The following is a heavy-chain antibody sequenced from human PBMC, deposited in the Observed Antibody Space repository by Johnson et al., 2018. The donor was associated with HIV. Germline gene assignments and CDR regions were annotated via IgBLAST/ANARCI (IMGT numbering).Heavy chain of an antibody. Sequence: QVQLVESGGGLVQPGGSLRLSCAVSRFTVSSNYMTWVRQAPGKGLEWVAVISYDGSNKYYADSVKGRFTISRDNSKNTLYRQMNSLRAEDTAVYYCATERMVVPANAFDIWGQGTMVTVSS. J-gene: IGHJ3*02. CDR2: ISYDGSNK. D-gene: IGHD2-2*01. CDR1: RFTVSSNY. CDR3: ATERMVVPANAFDI. V-gene: IGHV3-30-3*01.